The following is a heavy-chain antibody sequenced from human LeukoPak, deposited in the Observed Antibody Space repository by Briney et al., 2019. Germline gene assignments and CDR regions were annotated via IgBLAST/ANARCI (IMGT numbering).Heavy chain of an antibody. CDR1: GFTFHTYA. V-gene: IGHV3-23*01. CDR3: AKDWPPVEPPKDSTFAS. D-gene: IGHD4-23*01. CDR2: VSTTGAST. Sequence: GGSLRLSCEASGFTFHTYAMSWVRQAPGKGLEWVSAVSTTGASTYYADSVKGRFTISRDNSKNTLSLQMYSLRVEDTALYTWAKDWPPVEPPKDSTFASWAEGTLVTVSS. J-gene: IGHJ4*02.